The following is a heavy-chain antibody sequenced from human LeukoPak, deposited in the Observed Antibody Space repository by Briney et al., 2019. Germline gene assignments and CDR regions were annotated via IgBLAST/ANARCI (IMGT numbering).Heavy chain of an antibody. J-gene: IGHJ4*02. D-gene: IGHD2-2*01. Sequence: ASVKVSCKASGYTFTSYAMNWVRQAPGQGLEWMGWINTSTGNPTYAQGFTGRFVFSLDTSVSTAYLQISGLKAEDTAVYYCARDFLPAAMLAPFDYWGQGTLVTVSS. V-gene: IGHV7-4-1*02. CDR2: INTSTGNP. CDR3: ARDFLPAAMLAPFDY. CDR1: GYTFTSYA.